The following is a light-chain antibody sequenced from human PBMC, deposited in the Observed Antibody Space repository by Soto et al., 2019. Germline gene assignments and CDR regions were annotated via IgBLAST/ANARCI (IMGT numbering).Light chain of an antibody. V-gene: IGKV3-20*01. CDR1: QSVSSSY. CDR2: GAS. J-gene: IGKJ1*01. CDR3: QQYNNWPPT. Sequence: EIVLTQSPGTLSLSPGERATLSCRASQSVSSSYLAWYQQKPGQAPRLLIYGASSRATGIPDRFSGSGSGTEFTLTISSLRSEDSAIYYCQQYNNWPPTFGQGTKVDIK.